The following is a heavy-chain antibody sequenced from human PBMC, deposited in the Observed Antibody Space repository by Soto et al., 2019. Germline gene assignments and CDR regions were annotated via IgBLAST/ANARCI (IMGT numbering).Heavy chain of an antibody. CDR1: GDSLSSAIYY. J-gene: IGHJ4*02. CDR2: IYYSGST. Sequence: QVQLQESGPGLAQPSQTRSLSCTFSGDSLSSAIYYWTWLRLRPGKGLEYIGYIYYSGSTYYNPSLKRRLTISIDTSKNQLSLKLSSVTAADTAVYYCARNRLGSTVTPFDYWGQETLVTASS. D-gene: IGHD2-15*01. CDR3: ARNRLGSTVTPFDY. V-gene: IGHV4-31*03.